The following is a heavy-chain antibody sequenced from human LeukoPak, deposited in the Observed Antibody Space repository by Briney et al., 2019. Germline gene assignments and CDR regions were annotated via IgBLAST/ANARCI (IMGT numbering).Heavy chain of an antibody. D-gene: IGHD2-15*01. J-gene: IGHJ4*02. CDR3: ARDIRYCSGGSCYPTYFDY. CDR1: GFTFSRYS. CDR2: ISISSNYI. Sequence: GGSLRLSCAASGFTFSRYSMNWVRQAPGKGLEWVSSISISSNYIYYADSVKGRFTISRDNAKNSLYLQMNSLRAEDTAVYYCARDIRYCSGGSCYPTYFDYWGQGTLVTVSS. V-gene: IGHV3-21*01.